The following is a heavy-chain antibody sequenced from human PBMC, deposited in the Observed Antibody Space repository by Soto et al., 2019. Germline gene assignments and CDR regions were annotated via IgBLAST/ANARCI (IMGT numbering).Heavy chain of an antibody. CDR2: IYYSGST. D-gene: IGHD2-2*01. Sequence: SETLSLTCTVSGGSVSSNNYYWSWIRQPPGKGLEWIGYIYYSGSTTYNPSLKSRVTISVDRSKDQFSLKLNPVTAADTAVYYCARDADLAVVPAGGGRYYHYYGMDVWGQGTTVTVSS. J-gene: IGHJ6*02. V-gene: IGHV4-61*01. CDR1: GGSVSSNNYY. CDR3: ARDADLAVVPAGGGRYYHYYGMDV.